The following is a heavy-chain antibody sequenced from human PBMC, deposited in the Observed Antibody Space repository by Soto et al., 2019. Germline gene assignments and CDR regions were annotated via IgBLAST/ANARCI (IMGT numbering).Heavy chain of an antibody. D-gene: IGHD3-22*01. J-gene: IGHJ4*02. CDR2: INPSGGST. CDR1: ASTFTSYY. Sequence: ASVNVSSEAIASTFTSYYKNWVRAAKDQRLEWMGIINPSGGSTSYTQKFQGRVTMTRDTSTSTVYMELSSLRSEDTAVYYCARDLGRGYYDSSGYFFDYWGQGTLVTVSS. V-gene: IGHV1-46*01. CDR3: ARDLGRGYYDSSGYFFDY.